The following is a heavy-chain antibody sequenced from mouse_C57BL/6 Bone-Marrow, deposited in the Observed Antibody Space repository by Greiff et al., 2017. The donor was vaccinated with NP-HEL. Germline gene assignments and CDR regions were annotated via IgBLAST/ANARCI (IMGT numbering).Heavy chain of an antibody. CDR2: INPNNGGT. CDR3: ARRGTAQATGENYFDY. V-gene: IGHV1-26*01. CDR1: GYTFTDYY. D-gene: IGHD3-2*02. J-gene: IGHJ2*01. Sequence: EVKLQQSGPELVKPGASVKISCKASGYTFTDYYMNWVKQSHGKSLEWIGDINPNNGGTSYNQKFKGKATLTVDKSSSTAYMELRSPTSEDSAVYYCARRGTAQATGENYFDYWGQGTTLTVSS.